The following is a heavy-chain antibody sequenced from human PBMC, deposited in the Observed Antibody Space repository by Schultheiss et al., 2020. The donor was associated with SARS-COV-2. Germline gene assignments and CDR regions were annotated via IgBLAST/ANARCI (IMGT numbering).Heavy chain of an antibody. J-gene: IGHJ5*02. V-gene: IGHV3-21*04. CDR1: GFPFSSYN. CDR3: PKGHGWFDP. Sequence: GGSLRLSCAASGFPFSSYNMNWVRQAPGKGLEWVSSTSGSSSYMYYADSVKGRFTISRDNAKNSLYLQMNSLRADDTAVYYCPKGHGWFDPWGQGTLVTVAS. CDR2: TSGSSSYM.